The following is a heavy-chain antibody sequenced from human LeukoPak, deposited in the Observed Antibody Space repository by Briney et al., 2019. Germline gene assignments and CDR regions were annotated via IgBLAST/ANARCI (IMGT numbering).Heavy chain of an antibody. D-gene: IGHD6-13*01. CDR1: GGSISSSSYY. V-gene: IGHV4-39*01. J-gene: IGHJ5*02. CDR2: IYYSGST. CDR3: ARHEGVNSSRAYNWFDP. Sequence: PSETLSLTCTVSGGSISSSSYYWGWIRQPPGKGLEWIGSIYYSGSTYYNPSLKSRVTISVDTSKNQFSLKLSSVTAADTAVYYCARHEGVNSSRAYNWFDPWGQGTLVTVSS.